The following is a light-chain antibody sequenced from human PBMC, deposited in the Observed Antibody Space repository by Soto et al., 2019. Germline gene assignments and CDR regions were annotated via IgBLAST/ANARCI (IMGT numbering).Light chain of an antibody. CDR1: SSNIGSNT. Sequence: QSVLTQPPSASGTPGQRVTISCSGSSSNIGSNTVTWYQQLPGTAPKLLIYNTNQRPSGVPDRFSGSKSGTTASLAIRGLQSDDEADYYCAAWDDSLIGFYVFGTGTKHRP. CDR2: NTN. J-gene: IGLJ1*01. CDR3: AAWDDSLIGFYV. V-gene: IGLV1-44*01.